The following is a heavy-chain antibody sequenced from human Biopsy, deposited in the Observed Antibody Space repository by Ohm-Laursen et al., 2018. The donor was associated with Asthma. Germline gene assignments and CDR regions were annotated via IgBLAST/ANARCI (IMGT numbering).Heavy chain of an antibody. CDR1: GGSISSSSYY. V-gene: IGHV4-39*01. CDR2: IYYNGST. CDR3: GRLRLHDSLDP. J-gene: IGHJ5*02. Sequence: SETLSLTCSVSGGSISSSSYYWGWIRQPPGKGLEWIGSIYYNGSTYYNPSLKSRVTISVDTSKNQLSLKLSSVTAADTAVFYCGRLRLHDSLDPWGRGTLVTVSS. D-gene: IGHD1-1*01.